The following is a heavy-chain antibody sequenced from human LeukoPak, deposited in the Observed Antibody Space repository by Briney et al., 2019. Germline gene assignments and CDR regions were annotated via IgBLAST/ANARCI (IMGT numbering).Heavy chain of an antibody. D-gene: IGHD3-10*01. CDR2: ISWNSGSI. J-gene: IGHJ3*02. CDR3: AKSLWFGDSAFDI. V-gene: IGHV3-9*01. CDR1: GFTFDDYA. Sequence: GGSRRLSCAASGFTFDDYAMHWVRQAPGKGLEWVSGISWNSGSIGYADSVKGRFTISRDNAKNSLYLQMNSLRAEDTALYYCAKSLWFGDSAFDIWGQGTMVTVSS.